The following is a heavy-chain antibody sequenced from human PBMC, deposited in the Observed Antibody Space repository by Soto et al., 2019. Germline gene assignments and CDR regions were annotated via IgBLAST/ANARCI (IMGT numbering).Heavy chain of an antibody. V-gene: IGHV3-30*03. CDR1: GLTFTNAW. Sequence: GGSLRLSCVVSGLTFTNAWMNWVRQAPGKGLEWVAVISYDGINKYYADSVKGRFTISRDNAKNSLYLQMNSLRAEDTALYYCARLYSSGWYGPGRYWGQGTLVTVSS. CDR3: ARLYSSGWYGPGRY. D-gene: IGHD6-19*01. J-gene: IGHJ4*02. CDR2: ISYDGINK.